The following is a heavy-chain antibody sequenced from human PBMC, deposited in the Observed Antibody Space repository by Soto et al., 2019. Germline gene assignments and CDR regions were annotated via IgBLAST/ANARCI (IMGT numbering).Heavy chain of an antibody. CDR2: ISSSSSTI. J-gene: IGHJ4*02. CDR1: GFAFSTHA. V-gene: IGHV3-48*02. CDR3: ARDAKGSSGDRFDY. Sequence: GGSLRLSCAASGFAFSTHAMNWVRQAPGKGLEWVSYISSSSSTIYYANSGKGRFTISRDNAKNSLYLQMNSLRDEDTAVYYCARDAKGSSGDRFDYWGQGTLVTVSS. D-gene: IGHD1-1*01.